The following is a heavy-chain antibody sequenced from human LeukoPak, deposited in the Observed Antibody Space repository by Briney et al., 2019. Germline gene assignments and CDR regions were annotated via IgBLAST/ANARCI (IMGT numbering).Heavy chain of an antibody. V-gene: IGHV4-30-2*01. CDR1: GGSISSGGYS. CDR2: INHSGST. D-gene: IGHD6-19*01. CDR3: ARSKYSSGCFDY. J-gene: IGHJ4*02. Sequence: SQTLSLTCTVSGGSISSGGYSWSWIRQPPGKGLEWIGEINHSGSTNYNPSLKSRVTISVDTSKNQFSLKLSSVTAADTAVYYCARSKYSSGCFDYWGQGTLVTVSS.